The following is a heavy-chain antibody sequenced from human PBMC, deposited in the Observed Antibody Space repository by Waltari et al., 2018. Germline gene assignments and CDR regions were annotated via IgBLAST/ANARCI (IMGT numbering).Heavy chain of an antibody. CDR2: IYTSGST. V-gene: IGHV4-61*02. CDR3: ASEDRKRYYMDV. CDR1: GGSISSGSSY. Sequence: QVQLQESGPGLVKPSQTLSLTCTVSGGSISSGSSYWSCIRQPTGKGLEWIGRIYTSGSTNYNPSLKSRVTISVDTSKNQFSLKLSSVTAADTAVYYCASEDRKRYYMDVWGKGTTVTVSS. J-gene: IGHJ6*03.